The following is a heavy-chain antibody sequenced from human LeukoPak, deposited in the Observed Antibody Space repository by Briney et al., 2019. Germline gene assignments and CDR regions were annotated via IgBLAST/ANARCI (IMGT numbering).Heavy chain of an antibody. Sequence: PGGSLRLSCTASGFSFSGYVMHWVRQAPGKGLEWVAVISFDGTNKYHIDSVKGRFTISRDNSKNALYLQMNSLRVEDTAVYFCARDLVPSTAWYETGLVVWGQGTLVTVSS. CDR2: ISFDGTNK. CDR1: GFSFSGYV. CDR3: ARDLVPSTAWYETGLVV. V-gene: IGHV3-30*04. J-gene: IGHJ4*02. D-gene: IGHD6-19*01.